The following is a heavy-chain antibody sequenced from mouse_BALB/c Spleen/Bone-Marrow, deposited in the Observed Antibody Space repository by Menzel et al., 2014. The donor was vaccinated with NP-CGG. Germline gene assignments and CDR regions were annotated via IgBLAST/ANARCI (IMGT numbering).Heavy chain of an antibody. Sequence: EVKLVESGGGLVQPGGSLRLSCATSGFTFTDYYMSWVRQPPGKALEWLGFIRNKANGYTTQYSASVKGPFTISRDNSQSILYLQMNTLRAEDSATYYCARDNYYESNYIWYFDVWGAGTTVTVSS. J-gene: IGHJ1*01. CDR2: IRNKANGYTT. CDR1: GFTFTDYY. CDR3: ARDNYYESNYIWYFDV. D-gene: IGHD1-1*01. V-gene: IGHV7-3*02.